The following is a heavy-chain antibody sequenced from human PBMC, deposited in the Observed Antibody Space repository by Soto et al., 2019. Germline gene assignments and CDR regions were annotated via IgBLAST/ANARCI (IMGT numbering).Heavy chain of an antibody. CDR3: AKDMERAAAGPTTIDY. D-gene: IGHD6-13*01. CDR1: GFTFDDYA. Sequence: PGGSLRLSCAASGFTFDDYAMHWVRQAPGKGLEWVSGISWNSGSIGYADSVKGRFTISRDNAKNSLYLQMNSLRAEDTALYYCAKDMERAAAGPTTIDYWGQGTLVTVSS. V-gene: IGHV3-9*01. CDR2: ISWNSGSI. J-gene: IGHJ4*02.